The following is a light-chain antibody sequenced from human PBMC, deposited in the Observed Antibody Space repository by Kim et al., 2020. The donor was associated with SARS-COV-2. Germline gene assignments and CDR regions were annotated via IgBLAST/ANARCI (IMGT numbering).Light chain of an antibody. CDR2: DAS. CDR3: QHRQT. J-gene: IGKJ1*01. V-gene: IGKV1-5*01. CDR1: QYVARG. Sequence: SPLHACVGDRVTITCRATQYVARGLAWYQQKPGRAPKLLIYDASALDRGVPTRFRGSGSGTEFTLTINSLQPDDFASYYCQHRQTFGQGTKVDIK.